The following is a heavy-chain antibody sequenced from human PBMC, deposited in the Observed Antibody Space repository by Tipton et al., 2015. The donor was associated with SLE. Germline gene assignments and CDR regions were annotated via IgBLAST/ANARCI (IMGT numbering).Heavy chain of an antibody. D-gene: IGHD6-13*01. Sequence: TLSLTCTVSGGSISSGGYYWSWIRQHPGKGLEWIGYIYYSGSTYYNPSLKSRVTISVDTSKNQFSLKLSSVTAADTAVYYCARSFWQQLALDYWGQGTLVTVSP. CDR3: ARSFWQQLALDY. CDR2: IYYSGST. CDR1: GGSISSGGYY. J-gene: IGHJ4*02. V-gene: IGHV4-31*03.